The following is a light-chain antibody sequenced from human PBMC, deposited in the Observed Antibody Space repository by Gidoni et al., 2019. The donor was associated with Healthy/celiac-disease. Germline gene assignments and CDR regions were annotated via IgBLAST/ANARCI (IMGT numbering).Light chain of an antibody. CDR1: QSISSW. CDR2: DAS. V-gene: IGKV1-5*01. CDR3: QQYNSYPLT. J-gene: IGKJ4*01. Sequence: DIQMTQSPSTLSASVGYRVTITCRASQSISSWLAWYQQKPGKAPKLLIYDASSLESGVPSRFSGSGSGTEFTLTISSLQPDDFATYYCQQYNSYPLTFXGXTKVEIK.